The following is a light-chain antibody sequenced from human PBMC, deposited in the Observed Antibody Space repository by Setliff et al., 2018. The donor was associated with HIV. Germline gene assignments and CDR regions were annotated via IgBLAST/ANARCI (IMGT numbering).Light chain of an antibody. J-gene: IGLJ1*01. Sequence: QSVLTQPPSTSGTPGHRVIISCSGSHSNIGSNTVNWFQQLPGTAPKLLIYNNGQRPSGVPDRFSGSKSGTSASLAISGLQSEDEAEYYCAAWDVGLNAFYVFGTGTKVTVL. V-gene: IGLV1-44*01. CDR1: HSNIGSNT. CDR3: AAWDVGLNAFYV. CDR2: NNG.